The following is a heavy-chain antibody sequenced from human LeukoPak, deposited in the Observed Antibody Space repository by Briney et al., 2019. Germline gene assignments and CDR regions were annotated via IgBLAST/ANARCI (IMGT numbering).Heavy chain of an antibody. CDR2: MNPNSGNT. V-gene: IGHV1-8*01. D-gene: IGHD3-3*01. CDR1: GYTFTSYD. Sequence: GASVKVSCKASGYTFTSYDINWVRQATGQGLEWMGWMNPNSGNTGYAQKFQGRVTMTRDTSTSTVYMELSSLRSEDTAVYYCARDRGTIFGVVTQPFDAFDIWGQGTMVTVSS. J-gene: IGHJ3*02. CDR3: ARDRGTIFGVVTQPFDAFDI.